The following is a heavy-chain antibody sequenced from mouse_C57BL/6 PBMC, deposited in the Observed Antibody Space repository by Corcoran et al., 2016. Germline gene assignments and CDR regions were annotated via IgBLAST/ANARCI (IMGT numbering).Heavy chain of an antibody. J-gene: IGHJ3*01. V-gene: IGHV1-26*01. Sequence: EVQLQQSGPELVKPGASVKISCKASGYTFTDYYMNWVKQSHGKSLEWIGDINPNNGGTSYNQKFKGKATLTVDKSSSTADMELRRLTSEDSAVYYCARTGFAYWGQGTLVTGSA. CDR3: ARTGFAY. CDR1: GYTFTDYY. CDR2: INPNNGGT.